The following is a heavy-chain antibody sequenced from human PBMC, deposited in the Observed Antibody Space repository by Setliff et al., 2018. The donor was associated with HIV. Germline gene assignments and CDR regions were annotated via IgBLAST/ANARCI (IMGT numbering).Heavy chain of an antibody. V-gene: IGHV3-49*04. Sequence: GGSLRLSCTASGFNFGHYALSWVRQAPGKGLEWVGFIRSKAYGGTTEYAASVKGRFTISRDDSKSIAYLQMNNLKTEDTAVYYCSARYSYGPQFDYWGQGTLVTVSS. J-gene: IGHJ4*02. CDR1: GFNFGHYA. CDR2: IRSKAYGGTT. CDR3: SARYSYGPQFDY. D-gene: IGHD5-18*01.